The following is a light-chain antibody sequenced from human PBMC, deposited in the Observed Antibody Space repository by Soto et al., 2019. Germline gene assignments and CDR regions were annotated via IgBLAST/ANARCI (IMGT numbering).Light chain of an antibody. CDR3: SSSSSANTTE. V-gene: IGLV2-14*01. Sequence: QSVLTQPASVSGSPGQSITISCIGTSSDGGAYNYVSWYQQYPGKAPKLIVYDVNLRPSGVSDRFSGSKSGNTASLTISGLQAEDEAHYYCSSSSSANTTEIGGGTKLTVL. CDR2: DVN. J-gene: IGLJ2*01. CDR1: SSDGGAYNY.